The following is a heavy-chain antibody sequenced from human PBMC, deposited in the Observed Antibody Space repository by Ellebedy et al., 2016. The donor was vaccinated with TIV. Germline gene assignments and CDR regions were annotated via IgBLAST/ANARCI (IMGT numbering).Heavy chain of an antibody. J-gene: IGHJ4*02. CDR2: MYTTGTT. D-gene: IGHD4-17*01. Sequence: MPSETLSLTCAVSGGPIRSYSWSWIRQSAGKGLEWIGRMYTTGTTSCNPSLKSRVSMSADTPKNEFLLRLTYVTAADTAVYYCARGLTDFGDYVGSDFWGQGTLVTVSS. V-gene: IGHV4-4*07. CDR1: GGPIRSYS. CDR3: ARGLTDFGDYVGSDF.